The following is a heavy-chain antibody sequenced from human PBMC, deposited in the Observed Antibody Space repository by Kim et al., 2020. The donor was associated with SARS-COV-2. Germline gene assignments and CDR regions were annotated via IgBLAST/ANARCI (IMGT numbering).Heavy chain of an antibody. Sequence: KFQERVTITRDMSTSTAYMELSSLRSEDTAVYYCAAEAVITVNYYYGMDVWGQGTTVTVSS. V-gene: IGHV1-58*01. CDR3: AAEAVITVNYYYGMDV. J-gene: IGHJ6*02. D-gene: IGHD3-22*01.